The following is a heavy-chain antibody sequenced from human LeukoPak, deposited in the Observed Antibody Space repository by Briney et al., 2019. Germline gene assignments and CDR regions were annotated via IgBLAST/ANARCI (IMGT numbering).Heavy chain of an antibody. J-gene: IGHJ5*02. CDR2: INPNSGVT. CDR1: GYTFTGYY. V-gene: IGHV1-2*06. D-gene: IGHD2-15*01. Sequence: ASVRVSCKASGYTFTGYYIHWVRQAPGQGLEWMGRINPNSGVTNYAQKFQGRVTMTRDTSISTDYMDLSSLTYDATAFYYCARSSMVDAASPGTWGQGTLVTVSS. CDR3: ARSSMVDAASPGT.